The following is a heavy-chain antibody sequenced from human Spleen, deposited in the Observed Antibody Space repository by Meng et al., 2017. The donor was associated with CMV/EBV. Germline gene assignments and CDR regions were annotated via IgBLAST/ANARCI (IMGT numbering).Heavy chain of an antibody. J-gene: IGHJ4*02. CDR1: GAPFRSDS. CDR3: ARVAVITTPTFCDS. V-gene: IGHV3-21*01. Sequence: GPGEGRVNAGGALRCSGAASGAPFRSDSVDWVRQAPGKGLEWVLAISSSSSYIYYADSVKGRFTIPRDNPKNSLYLQMDSLRAEVTAVYYCARVAVITTPTFCDSWGQGTLVTVSS. D-gene: IGHD3-22*01. CDR2: ISSSSSYI.